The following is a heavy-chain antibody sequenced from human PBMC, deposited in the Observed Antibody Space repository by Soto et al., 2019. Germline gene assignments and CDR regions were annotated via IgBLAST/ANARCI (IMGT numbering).Heavy chain of an antibody. CDR1: GDSVSSNSAG. Sequence: QVQLQQSGPGLVKPSQTLSLTCAITGDSVSSNSAGWSWVRQSPSRGLEWLGRTYYRSKWYYEYAVSVRVRITINPDTSKNQYSLQLNSVTPEDTAVYFCARGEQYSGRIFDYWGQGTLVTVSS. V-gene: IGHV6-1*01. J-gene: IGHJ4*01. D-gene: IGHD1-26*01. CDR3: ARGEQYSGRIFDY. CDR2: TYYRSKWYY.